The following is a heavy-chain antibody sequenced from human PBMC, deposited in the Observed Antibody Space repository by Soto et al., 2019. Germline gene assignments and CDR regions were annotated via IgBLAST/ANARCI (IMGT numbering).Heavy chain of an antibody. CDR3: ARLYGFSGFDY. V-gene: IGHV4-59*08. J-gene: IGHJ4*02. CDR1: GGSISSYY. D-gene: IGHD6-25*01. Sequence: QVQLQESGPGLVKPSETLSLTCTVSGGSISSYYWSWIRQPPGKGLEWIGYIYYSGSTNYNPSLKSRVTISVDTSKNQFSLTLSSVTAADTAVYYCARLYGFSGFDYWGQGTLVTVSS. CDR2: IYYSGST.